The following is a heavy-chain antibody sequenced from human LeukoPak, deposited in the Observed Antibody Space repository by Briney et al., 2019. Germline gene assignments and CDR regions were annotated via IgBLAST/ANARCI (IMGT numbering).Heavy chain of an antibody. CDR2: IKQDGSEK. CDR1: GFTFSSWW. CDR3: ARDGRPLDY. D-gene: IGHD1-26*01. V-gene: IGHV3-7*01. J-gene: IGHJ4*02. Sequence: GGSLRLSCAASGFTFSSWWMSWVRQAPGKGLEWVANIKQDGSEKYYVDSVKGRFTISRDNAKNSLYLRMNSLRAEDTAVYYCARDGRPLDYWGQGILVTVSS.